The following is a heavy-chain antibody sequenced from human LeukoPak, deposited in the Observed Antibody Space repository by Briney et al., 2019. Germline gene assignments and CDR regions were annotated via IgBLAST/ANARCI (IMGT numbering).Heavy chain of an antibody. CDR2: IYNSGST. V-gene: IGHV4-59*08. CDR1: GGSISSYY. CDR3: ARRLRIEGGTRRGDALDM. J-gene: IGHJ3*02. Sequence: SSETLSLTCTVSGGSISSYYWSWIRQPPGKGLEWIGYIYNSGSTNYNPSLKSRVTISADTSKKQFSLRVSSVTAADTAVYYCARRLRIEGGTRRGDALDMWGQGTMVTVSS. D-gene: IGHD1-26*01.